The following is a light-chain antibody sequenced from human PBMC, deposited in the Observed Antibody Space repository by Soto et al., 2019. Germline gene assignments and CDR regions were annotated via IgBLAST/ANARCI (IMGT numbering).Light chain of an antibody. CDR1: SSDVGGYNY. Sequence: QSVLTQSASVSGSPGQSIIISCTGTSSDVGGYNYVSWYQQHPGKAPKLMIYDVSNRPSGVSNRFSGSKSGNTASLTISGLQAEDEADYYCSSYTSSSTRVFGTGTKVTVL. CDR2: DVS. J-gene: IGLJ1*01. V-gene: IGLV2-14*01. CDR3: SSYTSSSTRV.